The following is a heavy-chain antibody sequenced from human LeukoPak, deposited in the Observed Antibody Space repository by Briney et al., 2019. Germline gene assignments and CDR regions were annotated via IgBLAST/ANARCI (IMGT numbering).Heavy chain of an antibody. J-gene: IGHJ4*02. CDR3: ARQTTVDIVAYTDY. Sequence: GESLNISCKASGYSFTNYWIGWVRQIPGKGLEWMGIIYPSDSDTRYSPSFQGQATISADKSISTAYLQWSSLKASDTAIYYCARQTTVDIVAYTDYWGQGTLVTVSS. D-gene: IGHD5-12*01. CDR2: IYPSDSDT. V-gene: IGHV5-51*01. CDR1: GYSFTNYW.